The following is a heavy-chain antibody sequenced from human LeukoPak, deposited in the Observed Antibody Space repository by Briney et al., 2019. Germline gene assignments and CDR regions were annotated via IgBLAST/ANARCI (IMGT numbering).Heavy chain of an antibody. CDR1: GGSISSYY. Sequence: SVTLSLTCTVSGGSISSYYWSWIRQPPGKGLEWIGYIYYSGSTNYNPSLKSRVTISVDTSKNQFSLKLSSVTAADTAVYYCARVWRGYYYMDVWGKGTTVTVSS. V-gene: IGHV4-59*01. CDR3: ARVWRGYYYMDV. J-gene: IGHJ6*03. CDR2: IYYSGST.